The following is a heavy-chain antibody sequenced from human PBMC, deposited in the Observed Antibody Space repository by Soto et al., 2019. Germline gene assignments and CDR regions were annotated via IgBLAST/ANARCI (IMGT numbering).Heavy chain of an antibody. Sequence: QVQLVQSGAEVKKPGSSVKVSCKASGGTFSSYAISWVRQAPGQGLEWMGGIIPIFGTANYAQKFQGRVTITADESTSTAYMELSSLRAEDTAVYYCARELVTAAIARVRGWFEPWGKGTLVTVSS. V-gene: IGHV1-69*12. J-gene: IGHJ5*02. CDR3: ARELVTAAIARVRGWFEP. D-gene: IGHD2-2*01. CDR1: GGTFSSYA. CDR2: IIPIFGTA.